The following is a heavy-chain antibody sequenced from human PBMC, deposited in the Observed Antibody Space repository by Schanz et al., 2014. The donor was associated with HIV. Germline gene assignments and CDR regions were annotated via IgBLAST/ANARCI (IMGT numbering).Heavy chain of an antibody. CDR1: GYTFTSYY. J-gene: IGHJ4*03. Sequence: QVQLVQSGAEVKKPGASVKVSCKASGYTFTSYYMHWVRQAPGQGLEWMGIINPSGGSTSYAQKFQGRVSINADEFTNTADMDLSSLRSDDTAIYYCARSRYGDYPYYFDYWGQGTVVTVSS. D-gene: IGHD4-17*01. CDR3: ARSRYGDYPYYFDY. CDR2: INPSGGST. V-gene: IGHV1-46*01.